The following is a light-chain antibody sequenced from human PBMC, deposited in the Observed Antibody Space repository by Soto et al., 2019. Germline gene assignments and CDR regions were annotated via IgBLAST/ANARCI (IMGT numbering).Light chain of an antibody. V-gene: IGKV3-11*01. Sequence: EIVLTQSPATLSLSPGERATLSCSASQSVSSYLAWYQQKPGQAPRLLIYDASNRATGIPARFSGSGSGTDFTRTISSLEPEDFAVYYCQQRSNWPPYTFGQGTKLEIK. CDR2: DAS. CDR3: QQRSNWPPYT. J-gene: IGKJ2*01. CDR1: QSVSSY.